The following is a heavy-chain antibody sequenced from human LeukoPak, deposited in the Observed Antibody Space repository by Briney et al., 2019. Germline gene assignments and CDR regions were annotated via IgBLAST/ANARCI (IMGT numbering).Heavy chain of an antibody. Sequence: GGSLRLSCAASGFTFSDYHMSWVRQAPGKGLEWVSYISSSGTTIYYADSAKGRFTISRDNAKDSLYLQMNSLRAEDTAVYYCARDRGYSGYPKDWYYFDYWGQGTLVTVSS. V-gene: IGHV3-11*01. D-gene: IGHD5-12*01. J-gene: IGHJ4*02. CDR3: ARDRGYSGYPKDWYYFDY. CDR2: ISSSGTTI. CDR1: GFTFSDYH.